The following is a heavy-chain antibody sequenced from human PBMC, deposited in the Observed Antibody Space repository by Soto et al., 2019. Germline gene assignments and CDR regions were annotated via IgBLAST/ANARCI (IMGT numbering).Heavy chain of an antibody. CDR1: GGSISNSGYY. V-gene: IGHV4-39*01. CDR3: ASGWRFDP. Sequence: SETLSLTCTVSGGSISNSGYYWGWIRQPPGKGLEWIGSLYFSATTYYNPSLRSRVTISVDTSKNRFSLNLSSVTAADTAVYYCASGWRFDPWGQGTLVTVSS. J-gene: IGHJ5*02. D-gene: IGHD3-10*01. CDR2: LYFSATT.